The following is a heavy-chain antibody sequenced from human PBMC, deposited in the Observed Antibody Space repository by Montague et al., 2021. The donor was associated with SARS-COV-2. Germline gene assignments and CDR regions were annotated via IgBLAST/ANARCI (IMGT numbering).Heavy chain of an antibody. Sequence: SETLSLTCSVSGGSINNYFWCWILQSPGKGLEWFGYMHSTGSTAYNPSLKSRVIISVDTSKTQLSLKLSSLIAADTALYYCARDGVGAKKAKIESWGQGTLVTVSS. CDR3: ARDGVGAKKAKIES. D-gene: IGHD3-10*01. CDR2: MHSTGST. V-gene: IGHV4-59*01. CDR1: GGSINNYF. J-gene: IGHJ4*02.